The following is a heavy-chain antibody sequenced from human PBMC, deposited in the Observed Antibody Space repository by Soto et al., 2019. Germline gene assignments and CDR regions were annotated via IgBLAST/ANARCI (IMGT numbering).Heavy chain of an antibody. V-gene: IGHV4-34*01. J-gene: IGHJ4*02. CDR1: GGSFSGYY. CDR2: INHSGST. CDR3: ARDYYDSRDY. D-gene: IGHD3-22*01. Sequence: QVQLQQWGAGLLKPSETLSLTCAVYGGSFSGYYWSWIRQPPGKGLEWIGEINHSGSTNYNPSLKSRVTISVDTSKNQFSLKLSSVTAADTAVYYCARDYYDSRDYWGQGTLVTVSS.